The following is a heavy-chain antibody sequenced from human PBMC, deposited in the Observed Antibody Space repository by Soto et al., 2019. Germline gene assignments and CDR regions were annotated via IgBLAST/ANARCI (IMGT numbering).Heavy chain of an antibody. J-gene: IGHJ5*02. CDR2: ISAYNGNT. V-gene: IGHV1-18*01. Sequence: QVQLVQSGAEVKKPGASVKVSCKASGYTFTSYGISWVRQAPGQGLEWMGWISAYNGNTNYAQKLQGRVTMTTDTSTSTAYMELRSQRSDDTSVYYCSRVIPGESPPNWFDPWGQGTLVTVPS. CDR3: SRVIPGESPPNWFDP. D-gene: IGHD3-10*01. CDR1: GYTFTSYG.